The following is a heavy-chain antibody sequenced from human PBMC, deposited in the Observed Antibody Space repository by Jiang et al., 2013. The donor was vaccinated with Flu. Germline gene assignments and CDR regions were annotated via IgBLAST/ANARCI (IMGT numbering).Heavy chain of an antibody. D-gene: IGHD4-17*01. CDR2: MNPHSGNT. CDR1: GYTLNSYD. Sequence: SGAEVKKPGASVKVSCKASGYTLNSYDINWVRQATGQGLEWMGWMNPHSGNTGYAQKFQGRVTMTRNTSIGTAYMELSSLRSEDTGTYYCAHSPTVHNWFDPWGQGTLVTVSS. J-gene: IGHJ5*02. V-gene: IGHV1-8*01. CDR3: AHSPTVHNWFDP.